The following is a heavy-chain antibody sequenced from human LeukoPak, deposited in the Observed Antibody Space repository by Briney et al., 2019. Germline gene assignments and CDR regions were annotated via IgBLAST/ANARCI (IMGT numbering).Heavy chain of an antibody. V-gene: IGHV3-23*01. CDR3: ANSLAAAGFYYYYGMDV. Sequence: GGSLRLSCAVSGFSFSSYAMSWVRQAPGKGLEWVSTVSETGDGTYYADSVKGRFIISRDNSKNTFYLQMDSLRADDTAMYYCANSLAAAGFYYYYGMDVWGQGTTVTVSS. CDR1: GFSFSSYA. CDR2: VSETGDGT. J-gene: IGHJ6*02. D-gene: IGHD6-13*01.